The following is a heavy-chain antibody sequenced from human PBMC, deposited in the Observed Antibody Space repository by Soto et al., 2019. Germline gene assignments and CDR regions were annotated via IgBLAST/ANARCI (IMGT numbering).Heavy chain of an antibody. V-gene: IGHV2-5*02. D-gene: IGHD3-3*01. CDR3: AHRRRGELEWLIFDY. CDR2: IYWDDDK. J-gene: IGHJ4*02. CDR1: GFSLSTSGVG. Sequence: QITLKESGPTLVKPTQTLTLTCTFSGFSLSTSGVGVGWIRQPPGKALEWLALIYWDDDKRYSPSLKSRLTITKDTSKNQVVLTMTNMDPVDTATYYCAHRRRGELEWLIFDYWGQGTLVTVSS.